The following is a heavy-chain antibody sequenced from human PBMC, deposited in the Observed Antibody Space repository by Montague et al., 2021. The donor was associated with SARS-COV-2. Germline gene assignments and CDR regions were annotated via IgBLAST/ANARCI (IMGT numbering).Heavy chain of an antibody. CDR2: IYDSGST. CDR1: GSSVRSYY. V-gene: IGHV4-59*02. D-gene: IGHD4-17*01. CDR3: ARENTVTTFGGPYYFDS. J-gene: IGHJ4*02. Sequence: SETLSLTCIVSGSSVRSYYWSWIRQPPGKGLEWIGYIYDSGSTNXXPSLKSRVTISVDTSKNQFSLKLSSVTAADTAVYYCARENTVTTFGGPYYFDSWGQGTLVTVSA.